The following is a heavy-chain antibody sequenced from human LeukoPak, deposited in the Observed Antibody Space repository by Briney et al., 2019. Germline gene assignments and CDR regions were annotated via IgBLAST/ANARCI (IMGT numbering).Heavy chain of an antibody. J-gene: IGHJ5*02. D-gene: IGHD2/OR15-2a*01. CDR1: GFIFSNAW. CDR2: IKSKIDGGTA. Sequence: GGSLRLSCAVSGFIFSNAWLNWVRQAPGKGLEWVGRIKSKIDGGTADYAAPVRGRFTISRDDSKNTLYLQMNSLITEDTAVYYRFREYSRLARDPWGPGTPVPVPS. V-gene: IGHV3-15*07. CDR3: FREYSRLARDP.